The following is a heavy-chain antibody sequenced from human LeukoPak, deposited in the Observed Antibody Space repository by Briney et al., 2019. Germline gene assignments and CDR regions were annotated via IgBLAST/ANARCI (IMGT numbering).Heavy chain of an antibody. D-gene: IGHD6-19*01. V-gene: IGHV1-18*01. J-gene: IGHJ6*03. CDR1: GYTFTSYG. CDR3: ARDGGSSGWSGIYYYYYYYMDV. Sequence: ASVKVSCKASGYTFTSYGISWVRQAPGQRLEWMGWISAYNGNTNYAQKLQGRVTMTTGTSTSTAYMELRSLRSDDTAVYYCARDGGSSGWSGIYYYYYYYMDVWGKGTTVTVSS. CDR2: ISAYNGNT.